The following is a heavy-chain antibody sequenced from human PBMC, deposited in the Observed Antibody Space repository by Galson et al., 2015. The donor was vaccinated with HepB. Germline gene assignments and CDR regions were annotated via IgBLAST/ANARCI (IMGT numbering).Heavy chain of an antibody. CDR1: GYIFTTYW. Sequence: QSGAEVKKPGESLKISCKGSGYIFTTYWIGWVRQMPGKGLEWMGIIYPGDSDTIYSPSFQGQVTISADKSIGTAYLQWSSLKASDTAMYYCARHSSSSTFYLDAFEIWGQGTMVTVSS. J-gene: IGHJ3*02. CDR3: ARHSSSSTFYLDAFEI. CDR2: IYPGDSDT. V-gene: IGHV5-51*01. D-gene: IGHD2/OR15-2a*01.